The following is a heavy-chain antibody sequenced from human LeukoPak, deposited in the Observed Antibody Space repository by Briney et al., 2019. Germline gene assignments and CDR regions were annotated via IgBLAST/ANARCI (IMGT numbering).Heavy chain of an antibody. Sequence: GGSLRLSCAASGFTFSSYEMNWVRQAPGKGLEWVSYISSSGSTIYYADSVKGRFTISRDNAKNSVYLQMNSLRADDTAVYFCARSLAAAGLRGYWGQGTLVTVSS. D-gene: IGHD6-13*01. V-gene: IGHV3-48*03. CDR1: GFTFSSYE. CDR2: ISSSGSTI. J-gene: IGHJ4*02. CDR3: ARSLAAAGLRGY.